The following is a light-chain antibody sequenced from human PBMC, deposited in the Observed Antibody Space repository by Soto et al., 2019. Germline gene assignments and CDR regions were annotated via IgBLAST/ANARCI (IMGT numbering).Light chain of an antibody. CDR3: QQYDNWPPLT. Sequence: EIVMTQSPATLSLSPGERATLSCRASQSVSSNLAWYQQKPGQAPRLLIYGASTRATGVPARFSGSGSGTEFTLTISTLQSEDFAVDYCQQYDNWPPLTFGGATKGDIK. CDR1: QSVSSN. CDR2: GAS. V-gene: IGKV3-15*01. J-gene: IGKJ4*01.